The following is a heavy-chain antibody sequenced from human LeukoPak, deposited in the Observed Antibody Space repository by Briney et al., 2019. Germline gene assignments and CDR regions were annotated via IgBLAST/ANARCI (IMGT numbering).Heavy chain of an antibody. D-gene: IGHD3-10*01. J-gene: IGHJ3*02. V-gene: IGHV1-2*02. Sequence: ASVKVSCKASGYTFTGYYMHWGRQAPGEGREGMGWINPNSGGTNYAQKFQGRVTMTRDTSISTAYMELSRLRSDDTAVYYCARGPLLWVGELFGAFDIWGQGTMVTVSS. CDR3: ARGPLLWVGELFGAFDI. CDR2: INPNSGGT. CDR1: GYTFTGYY.